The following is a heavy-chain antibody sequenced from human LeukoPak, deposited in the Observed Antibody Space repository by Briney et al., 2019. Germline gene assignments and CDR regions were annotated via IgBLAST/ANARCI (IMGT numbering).Heavy chain of an antibody. CDR2: IYYSGST. V-gene: IGHV4-30-4*08. CDR3: ARAYCSSTSCYTDYYYMDV. D-gene: IGHD2-2*02. Sequence: TLSLTCTVSGGSISSGDYYWSWIRQPPGKGLEWIGYIYYSGSTYYNPSLKSRVTISVDTSKNQFSRKLSSVTAADTPVYYCARAYCSSTSCYTDYYYMDVWGKGTTVTVSS. CDR1: GGSISSGDYY. J-gene: IGHJ6*03.